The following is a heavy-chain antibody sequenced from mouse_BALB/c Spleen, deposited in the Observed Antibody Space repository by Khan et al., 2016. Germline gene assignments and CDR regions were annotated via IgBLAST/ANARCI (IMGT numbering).Heavy chain of an antibody. CDR3: ARDLNWYFDI. J-gene: IGHJ1*01. V-gene: IGHV5-4*02. CDR2: ISDGGSYT. Sequence: EVELVESGGGLVKPGGSLKLSCAASGFTFSSYGMSWVRQTPEKRLEWVATISDGGSYTYYPDSVKGRVTISRDNAKNNLYLQMSSLKTEDTAMYYCARDLNWYFDIWGAGTTVTVSS. CDR1: GFTFSSYG.